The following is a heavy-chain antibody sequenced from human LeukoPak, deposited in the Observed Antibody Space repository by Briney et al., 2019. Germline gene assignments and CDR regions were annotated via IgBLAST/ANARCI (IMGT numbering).Heavy chain of an antibody. Sequence: SETLSLTCAVSGGSISSGGYSWSWIRQPPGKGLEWIGYIYHSGSTYYNPSLKSRVTISVDTSKNQFSLKMSSVTAEDTGVYYCAREVVATMSAFDIWGQGTMVTVSS. D-gene: IGHD5-12*01. CDR1: GGSISSGGYS. J-gene: IGHJ3*02. CDR2: IYHSGST. CDR3: AREVVATMSAFDI. V-gene: IGHV4-30-2*01.